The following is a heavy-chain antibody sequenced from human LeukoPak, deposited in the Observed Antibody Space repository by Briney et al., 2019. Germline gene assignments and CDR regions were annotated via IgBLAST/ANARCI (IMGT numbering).Heavy chain of an antibody. J-gene: IGHJ4*02. Sequence: VKVSCKVSGYTLTELSMHWVRQAPGKGLEWMGGFDPGDGKTIYAQKFQGRVTMTEDTSTDTAYMELSRLRSEDTAVYYCATHQGPIRYYYDSSGSLDYWGQGTLVSVSS. CDR1: GYTLTELS. V-gene: IGHV1-24*01. CDR2: FDPGDGKT. CDR3: ATHQGPIRYYYDSSGSLDY. D-gene: IGHD3-22*01.